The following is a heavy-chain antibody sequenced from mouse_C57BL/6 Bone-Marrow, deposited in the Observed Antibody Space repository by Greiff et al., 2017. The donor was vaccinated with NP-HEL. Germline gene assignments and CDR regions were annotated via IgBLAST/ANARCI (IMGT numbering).Heavy chain of an antibody. CDR3: ARENLILRSHYFDY. CDR1: GYTFTSYW. D-gene: IGHD1-1*01. V-gene: IGHV1-64*01. J-gene: IGHJ2*01. CDR2: IHPNSGST. Sequence: QVQLQQPGAELVKPGASVKLSCKASGYTFTSYWMHWVKQRPGQGLEWIGMIHPNSGSTNYNEKFKSKATLTVDKSSSTAYMQLSSLTSEDSAVYYCARENLILRSHYFDYWGQGTTLTVSA.